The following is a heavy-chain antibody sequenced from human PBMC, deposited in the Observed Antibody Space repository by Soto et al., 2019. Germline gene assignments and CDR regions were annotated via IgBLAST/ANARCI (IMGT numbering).Heavy chain of an antibody. CDR3: AKETETSGGAFEI. CDR1: GFICSSYD. D-gene: IGHD1-26*01. J-gene: IGHJ3*02. V-gene: IGHV3-23*01. CDR2: ILVGGSP. Sequence: GGSLRLSCAVSGFICSSYDMSWVRQAPGKGLEWVSTILVGGSPHYEDSVKGRFTISRDTSKNTVYLQMNSLTAGDTAVYYCAKETETSGGAFEIYGQGAMVTVSS.